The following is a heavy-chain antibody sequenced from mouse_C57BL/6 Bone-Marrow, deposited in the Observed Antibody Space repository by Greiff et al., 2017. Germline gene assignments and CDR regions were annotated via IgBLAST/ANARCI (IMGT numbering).Heavy chain of an antibody. V-gene: IGHV1-55*01. D-gene: IGHD2-2*01. CDR1: GYTFTSYW. CDR3: ARSGYYGYDGAY. J-gene: IGHJ3*01. CDR2: IYPGSGST. Sequence: VQLQQPGAELVKPGASVKMSCKASGYTFTSYWITWVKQRPGQGLEWIGDIYPGSGSTNYNEKFKSKATRTVDTSSSTAYMQLSSLTSEDSAVYYGARSGYYGYDGAYWGQGTLVTVSA.